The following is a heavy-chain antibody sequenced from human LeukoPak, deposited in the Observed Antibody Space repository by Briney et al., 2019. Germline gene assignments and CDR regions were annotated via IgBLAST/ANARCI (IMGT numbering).Heavy chain of an antibody. CDR3: ARAPYYYGSGSYYDNPFDY. D-gene: IGHD3-10*01. CDR1: GYTFTSYA. V-gene: IGHV7-4-1*02. Sequence: ASVKVSCKAPGYTFTSYAMNWVRQAPGQGLEWMGWINTNTGNPTYAQGFTGRFVFSLDTSVSTAYLQISSLKAEDTVVYYCARAPYYYGSGSYYDNPFDYWGQGTLVTVSS. J-gene: IGHJ4*02. CDR2: INTNTGNP.